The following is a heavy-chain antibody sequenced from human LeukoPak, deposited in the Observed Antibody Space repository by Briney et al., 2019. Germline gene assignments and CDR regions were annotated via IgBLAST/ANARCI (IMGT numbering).Heavy chain of an antibody. CDR3: ATMKAVRDNDFWSGYPDY. J-gene: IGHJ4*02. CDR2: IYHSGTT. Sequence: SETLSLTCTVSGGSIRSTTHYWSWIRQPPGKGLEWIGYIYHSGTTNYNPSLRSRVTISVDTSKNQFSLKLSSVTAADTAVYYCATMKAVRDNDFWSGYPDYWGQGTLVTVSS. V-gene: IGHV4-61*01. D-gene: IGHD3-3*01. CDR1: GGSIRSTTHY.